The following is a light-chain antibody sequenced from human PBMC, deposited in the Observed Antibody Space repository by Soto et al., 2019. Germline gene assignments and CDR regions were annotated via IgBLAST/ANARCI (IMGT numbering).Light chain of an antibody. J-gene: IGKJ5*01. CDR1: QGISSY. V-gene: IGKV1-9*01. CDR2: AAS. Sequence: DIPLTPSPSFLSASVGDRVTITCRASQGISSYLAWYQQKPGKAPKLLIYAASTLQSGVPSRFSGSGSGKEFTLTSSSLQTEDCATYYCQHREIYPTFGQGTRLEIK. CDR3: QHREIYPT.